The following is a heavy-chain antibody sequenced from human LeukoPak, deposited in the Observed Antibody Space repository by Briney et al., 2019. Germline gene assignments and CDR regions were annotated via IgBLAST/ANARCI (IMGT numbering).Heavy chain of an antibody. D-gene: IGHD4/OR15-4a*01. CDR3: ARGRGAY. CDR2: IKQDGSEK. Sequence: GGSLRLSCAASRFTFSNYWMSWVRQAPGKGLEWVANIKQDGSEKYYVDSVKGRFTISRDNAKKSVYLQMNSLRAEDTAVYYCARGRGAYWGQGTLVTVSS. J-gene: IGHJ4*02. CDR1: RFTFSNYW. V-gene: IGHV3-7*01.